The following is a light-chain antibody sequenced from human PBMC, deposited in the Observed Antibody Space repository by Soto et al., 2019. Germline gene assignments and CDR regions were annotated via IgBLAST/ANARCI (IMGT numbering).Light chain of an antibody. CDR3: QKYNNAPRT. CDR2: AAS. V-gene: IGKV1-27*01. J-gene: IGKJ1*01. CDR1: QGISNY. Sequence: EIQMTQSPSSLSASVGDTVTITCRASQGISNYLAWYQQKPGQVPNLLIYAASTLQSGVPSRFSGSGSGTDFTLTISSLRPEDVATYYCQKYNNAPRTFGQGTKLEI.